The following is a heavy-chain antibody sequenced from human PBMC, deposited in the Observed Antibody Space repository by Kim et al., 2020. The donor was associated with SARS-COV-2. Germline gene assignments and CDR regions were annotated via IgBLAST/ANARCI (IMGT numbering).Heavy chain of an antibody. CDR2: VKGDGTTT. V-gene: IGHV3-74*01. D-gene: IGHD5-12*01. CDR1: GFTFSTYW. Sequence: GGSLRLSCAASGFTFSTYWMHWVRQAPGKGLVWVSRVKGDGTTTTYADSVKGRFTISRDNAKNTLYLQMNSLRAEDTAVYYCARGAGGGATLMPGLWGQGTLVTVSS. CDR3: ARGAGGGATLMPGL. J-gene: IGHJ4*02.